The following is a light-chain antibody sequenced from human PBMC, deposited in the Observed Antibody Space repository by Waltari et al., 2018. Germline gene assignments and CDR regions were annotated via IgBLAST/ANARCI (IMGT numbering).Light chain of an antibody. V-gene: IGKV1-5*03. CDR2: KAS. J-gene: IGKJ2*01. Sequence: DIQMTQSPSTLSASVGDRVTITCRASQSISSWLAWYQQKQGKAPKLLIYKASSLESGVPSRFSGSGSGTEFTLTISSLQPDDFATYYCQQYNSQYTFGQGTKLEIK. CDR3: QQYNSQYT. CDR1: QSISSW.